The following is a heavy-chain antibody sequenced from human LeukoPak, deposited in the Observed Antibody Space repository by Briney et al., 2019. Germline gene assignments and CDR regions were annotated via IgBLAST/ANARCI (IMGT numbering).Heavy chain of an antibody. D-gene: IGHD5-24*01. CDR2: ISCDGGST. CDR1: GSTFDDYA. V-gene: IGHV3-43D*03. CDR3: ARTREFSRDGDKNYYFDY. J-gene: IGHJ4*02. Sequence: GGSLRLSCAASGSTFDDYAMHWVRQAPGKGLEWVSLISCDGGSTYYADSVKGRFTISRDNAKNSLYLQMNSLRAEDTALYYCARTREFSRDGDKNYYFDYWGQGTPVTVSS.